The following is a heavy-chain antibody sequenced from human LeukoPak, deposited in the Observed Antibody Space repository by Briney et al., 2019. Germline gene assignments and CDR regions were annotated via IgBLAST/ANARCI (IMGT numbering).Heavy chain of an antibody. Sequence: GPSVKVSCKASAYTFTSYGISWVRQAPGQGREWMGWISAYNGNTNYAQKLQGTVTMTTDTSTSTAYMELRSLSPDDTAVYYCASLYCSSTSCYFPLDYWGQGTLVTVSS. CDR1: AYTFTSYG. D-gene: IGHD2-2*01. J-gene: IGHJ4*02. CDR2: ISAYNGNT. V-gene: IGHV1-18*01. CDR3: ASLYCSSTSCYFPLDY.